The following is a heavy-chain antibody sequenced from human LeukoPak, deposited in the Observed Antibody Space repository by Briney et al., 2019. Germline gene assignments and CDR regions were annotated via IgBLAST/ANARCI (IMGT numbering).Heavy chain of an antibody. CDR1: GFTFDNYA. Sequence: PGGSLRLSCEASGFTFDNYAMHWVRQAPGKGLEWVSRISSNNDNIGYADSVKGPFTISRDNAKNALYLQMNSLGADDTALYYCARLRGESNYYHSGSQANFDYWGQGTLVTVSS. V-gene: IGHV3-9*01. J-gene: IGHJ4*02. CDR3: ARLRGESNYYHSGSQANFDY. D-gene: IGHD3-10*01. CDR2: ISSNNDNI.